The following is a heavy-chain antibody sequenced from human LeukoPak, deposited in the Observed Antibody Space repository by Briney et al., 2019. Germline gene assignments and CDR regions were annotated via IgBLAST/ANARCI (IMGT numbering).Heavy chain of an antibody. D-gene: IGHD6-6*01. V-gene: IGHV3-7*01. Sequence: GGSLRLSCAASGFTFSSYWMSWVRQAPGKGLEWVANIKQDGSEKYYVDSVKGRFTISRDNAKNSLYLQMNSLRAEDTAVYYCAKDRGGYSSSSNTFDYWGQGTLVTVSS. J-gene: IGHJ4*02. CDR3: AKDRGGYSSSSNTFDY. CDR1: GFTFSSYW. CDR2: IKQDGSEK.